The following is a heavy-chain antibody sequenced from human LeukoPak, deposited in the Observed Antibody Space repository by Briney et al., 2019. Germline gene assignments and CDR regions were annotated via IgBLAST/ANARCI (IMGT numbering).Heavy chain of an antibody. CDR2: IYTSGST. J-gene: IGHJ4*02. CDR1: GGSISSYY. D-gene: IGHD6-13*01. Sequence: SETLSLTCTVSGGSISSYYWSWIRQPAGKGLEWIGRIYTSGSTYYNPSLKSRVTISVDTSKNQFSLKLSSVTAADTAVYYCARSEGIAAVIDYWGQGTLVTVSS. V-gene: IGHV4-4*07. CDR3: ARSEGIAAVIDY.